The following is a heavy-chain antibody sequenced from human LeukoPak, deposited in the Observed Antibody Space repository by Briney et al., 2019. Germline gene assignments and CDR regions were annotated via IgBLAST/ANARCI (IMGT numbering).Heavy chain of an antibody. CDR2: VYYSGST. Sequence: SETLSLTCTVSGGSISSSRYYWGWIRQTPEKGLEWIGTVYYSGSTYYNPSLKSRVTISVDTSKNQFSLKLSSVTAADTAVYYCAREVVLMVYAIIGSWFDPWGQGNLVTVSS. J-gene: IGHJ5*02. CDR3: AREVVLMVYAIIGSWFDP. V-gene: IGHV4-39*07. CDR1: GGSISSSRYY. D-gene: IGHD2-8*01.